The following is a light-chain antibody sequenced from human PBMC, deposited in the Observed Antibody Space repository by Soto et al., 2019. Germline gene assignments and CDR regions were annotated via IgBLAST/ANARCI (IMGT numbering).Light chain of an antibody. J-gene: IGLJ2*01. CDR2: QDD. CDR1: KLGDKY. V-gene: IGLV3-1*01. CDR3: QAWDSSSAAVI. Sequence: SYELTQPPSVSVSPGQTATITCSGDKLGDKYTSWYQQKPGQSPVLVIYQDDKRSSGIPERFSGSNSGNTATLTISGTQAMDEADYYCQAWDSSSAAVIFAGGTKVTVL.